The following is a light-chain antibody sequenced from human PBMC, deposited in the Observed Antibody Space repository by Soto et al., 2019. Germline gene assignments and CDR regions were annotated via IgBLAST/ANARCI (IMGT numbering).Light chain of an antibody. CDR1: SSDVGAYNL. J-gene: IGLJ1*01. Sequence: QSALTQPASVSGSPEQSITISCTGTSSDVGAYNLVSWYQQHPGKAPRLIIYDVTERPSGVPDRFSGSKSGNTASLTISGLRAEDEAAYSCCSFAGSYSYVFGSGTKVTVL. CDR2: DVT. V-gene: IGLV2-23*02. CDR3: CSFAGSYSYV.